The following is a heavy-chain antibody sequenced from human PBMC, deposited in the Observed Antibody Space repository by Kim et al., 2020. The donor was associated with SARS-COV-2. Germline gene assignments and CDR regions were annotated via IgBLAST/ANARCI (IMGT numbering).Heavy chain of an antibody. D-gene: IGHD1-26*01. V-gene: IGHV3-49*03. Sequence: GGSLRLSCTASGFTFGDYAMSWFRQAPGKGLEWVGFIRSKAYGGTTEYAASVKGRFTISRDDSKSIAYLQMNSLKTEDKAVYYCTRNYRYSGSYEWWGQGTLVTVSS. CDR1: GFTFGDYA. CDR2: IRSKAYGGTT. CDR3: TRNYRYSGSYEW. J-gene: IGHJ4*02.